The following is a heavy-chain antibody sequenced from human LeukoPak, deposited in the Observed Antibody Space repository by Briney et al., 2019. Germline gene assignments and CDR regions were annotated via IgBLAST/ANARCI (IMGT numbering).Heavy chain of an antibody. J-gene: IGHJ4*02. D-gene: IGHD2-15*01. Sequence: TGGSLRLSCAASGFTFSSYAMSWVRQAPGKGLEWVSAISGSGGSTYYADSVKGRFTISRDNSKNTLYLQMNSLRAEDTAVYYCARGSCSGGSCYGYWGQGTLVTVSS. V-gene: IGHV3-23*01. CDR2: ISGSGGST. CDR1: GFTFSSYA. CDR3: ARGSCSGGSCYGY.